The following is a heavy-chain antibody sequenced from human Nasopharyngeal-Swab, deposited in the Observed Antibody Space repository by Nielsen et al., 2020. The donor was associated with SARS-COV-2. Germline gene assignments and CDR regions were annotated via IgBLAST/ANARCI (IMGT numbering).Heavy chain of an antibody. CDR1: GDTFTNSA. CDR3: AREGEYGAYDAPDY. V-gene: IGHV1-69*10. J-gene: IGHJ4*02. Sequence: SVKVSCKTSGDTFTNSAISWVRQAPGQGLEWMGWIVPARGLPNYAQKFRGRVTISADRSTTTSYLELSSLRSEDTAIYYCAREGEYGAYDAPDYWGQGTLVTVSS. D-gene: IGHD5-12*01. CDR2: IVPARGLP.